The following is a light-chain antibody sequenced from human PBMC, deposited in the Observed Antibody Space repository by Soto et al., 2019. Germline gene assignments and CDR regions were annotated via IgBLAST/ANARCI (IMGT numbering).Light chain of an antibody. Sequence: EIVMTQSPATLSVSPGERATLSCRASQSVSNNLAWYQQKPGQAPRLLIYGASTMATGIPARFSGSGSGTDFTLTISSLQSEDFTVYYCQQYNNWPGTFGGVNVVEIK. V-gene: IGKV3-15*01. CDR1: QSVSNN. CDR2: GAS. J-gene: IGKJ4*01. CDR3: QQYNNWPGT.